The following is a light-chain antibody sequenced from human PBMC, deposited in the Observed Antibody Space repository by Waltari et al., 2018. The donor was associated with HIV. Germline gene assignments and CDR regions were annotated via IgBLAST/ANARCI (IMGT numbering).Light chain of an antibody. CDR1: NLGSKG. Sequence: SYVLTQPPSVSVAPGQPARLTCGGNNLGSKGVHWYQQKPSQAPVLVVYDDSDRPSGIPERFSGSSSWNTATLTISRVEAGDEADFYCQVWDSSTDLRVFGGGTKLTVL. V-gene: IGLV3-21*02. J-gene: IGLJ2*01. CDR3: QVWDSSTDLRV. CDR2: DDS.